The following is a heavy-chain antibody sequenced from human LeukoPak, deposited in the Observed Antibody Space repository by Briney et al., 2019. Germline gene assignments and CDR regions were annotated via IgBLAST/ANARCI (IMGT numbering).Heavy chain of an antibody. D-gene: IGHD1-7*01. J-gene: IGHJ4*02. Sequence: PGGSLRLSCAASGFTFSSFNMNWVRQAPGKGLEWVSGISWNSGSIGYADSVKGRFTISRDNAKNSLYLQMNSLRAEDTALYYCTGTTGYWGQGTLVTVSS. CDR3: TGTTGY. CDR2: ISWNSGSI. V-gene: IGHV3-9*01. CDR1: GFTFSSFN.